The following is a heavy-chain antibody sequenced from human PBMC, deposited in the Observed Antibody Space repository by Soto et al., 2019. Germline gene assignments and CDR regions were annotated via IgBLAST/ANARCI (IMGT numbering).Heavy chain of an antibody. V-gene: IGHV1-46*01. J-gene: IGHJ4*02. D-gene: IGHD1-7*01. CDR2: INPSGGST. Sequence: ASVKVSCKASVYTLTIYYIHCVRQAPGQGLEWMGIINPSGGSTSYAQKFQGRVTMTRDTSTSTVYMELSSLRSEDTAVYYCARDLLVITGTKPFDYWGQGTLVTVSS. CDR1: VYTLTIYY. CDR3: ARDLLVITGTKPFDY.